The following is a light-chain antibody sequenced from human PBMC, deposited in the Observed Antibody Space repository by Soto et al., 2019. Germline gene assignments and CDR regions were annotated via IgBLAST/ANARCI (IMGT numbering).Light chain of an antibody. Sequence: AIRMTQSPSSFSASTGDRVTITCRASHGISSYLAWYQQKPGKAPKLLIYAASTLQSGVPSRFSGSGSGTDFTLTISSLQPEDFATYYCQQSYSTPQTFGQGTKVDIK. CDR2: AAS. CDR1: HGISSY. V-gene: IGKV1-8*01. CDR3: QQSYSTPQT. J-gene: IGKJ1*01.